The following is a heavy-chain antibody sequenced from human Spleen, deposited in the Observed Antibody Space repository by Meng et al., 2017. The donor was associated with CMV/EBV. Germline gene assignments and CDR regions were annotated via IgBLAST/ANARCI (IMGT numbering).Heavy chain of an antibody. V-gene: IGHV6-1*01. J-gene: IGHJ5*02. Sequence: SSNSAAWNWIRQSPSRGLEWLGRTYYRSKWYNDYAVSVKSRITISPDTSKNQFSLQLNSVTPGDTAIYYCTRDAGDTGGYFENGFAPWGQGTLVTVSS. CDR3: TRDAGDTGGYFENGFAP. D-gene: IGHD1-26*01. CDR2: TYYRSKWYN. CDR1: SSNSAA.